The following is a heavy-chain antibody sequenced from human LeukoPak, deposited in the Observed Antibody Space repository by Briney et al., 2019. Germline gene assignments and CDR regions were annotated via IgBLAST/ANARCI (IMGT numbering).Heavy chain of an antibody. CDR2: IYTSGNT. CDR1: GGSISGGTYY. D-gene: IGHD4-17*01. J-gene: IGHJ3*02. Sequence: SETLSLTCTVSGGSISGGTYYWNWIRQPAGKGLEWIGRIYTSGNTNYHPSLKSRVTISVDTSKNQFSLKLSSVTAADTAVYYCARVRKATVTSDAFDIWGQGTMVTVSS. CDR3: ARVRKATVTSDAFDI. V-gene: IGHV4-61*02.